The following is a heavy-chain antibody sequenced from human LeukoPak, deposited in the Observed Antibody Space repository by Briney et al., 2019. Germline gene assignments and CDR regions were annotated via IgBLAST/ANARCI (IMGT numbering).Heavy chain of an antibody. Sequence: ASVKVSCKASGGTFSSYAISWVRQAPGQGLEWMGGIIPIFGTANYAQKFQGRVTITTDESTSTAYMELSSLRSEDTAVYYCAVDIVVVPAAHGYYFDYWGQGTLVTVSS. CDR1: GGTFSSYA. CDR2: IIPIFGTA. V-gene: IGHV1-69*05. CDR3: AVDIVVVPAAHGYYFDY. D-gene: IGHD2-2*03. J-gene: IGHJ4*02.